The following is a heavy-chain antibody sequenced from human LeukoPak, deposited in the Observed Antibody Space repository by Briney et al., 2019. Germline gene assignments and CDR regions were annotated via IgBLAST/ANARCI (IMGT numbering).Heavy chain of an antibody. D-gene: IGHD3-10*01. CDR1: GFTFSSYA. CDR3: VKTGRPLYFDY. Sequence: GGSLRLSCAASGFTFSSYAMSWVRQAPGKGLEWVSAMSGSGGSIYYADSVKGRFTISRDNSKNTLYLQMSSLRAEDTAVYYCVKTGRPLYFDYWGQGTLVTVSS. CDR2: MSGSGGSI. V-gene: IGHV3-23*01. J-gene: IGHJ4*02.